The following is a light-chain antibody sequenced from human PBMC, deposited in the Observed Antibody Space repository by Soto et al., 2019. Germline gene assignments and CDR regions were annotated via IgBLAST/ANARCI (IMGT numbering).Light chain of an antibody. CDR2: GTS. CDR3: QQYGNSPIT. CDR1: QSASSN. J-gene: IGKJ5*01. Sequence: EIEITQSPATLSVSPGERATRCCRASQSASSNLAWYQQKPGQAPRLLIYGTSSRATGIPDRFSGSGSGTDFTLTISRLEPEDFAVYYCQQYGNSPITFGQGTRLEI. V-gene: IGKV3-20*01.